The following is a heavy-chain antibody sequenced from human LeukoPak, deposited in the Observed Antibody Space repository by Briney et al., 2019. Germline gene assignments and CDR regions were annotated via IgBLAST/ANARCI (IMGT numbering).Heavy chain of an antibody. J-gene: IGHJ1*01. V-gene: IGHV3-9*01. CDR3: AKDRAQGVPFRVIDH. Sequence: GMSLRLSCAASGFAFDDYALHWVRHAPGKGLEWVSGVSWNSGTTDYGESVRGRFTISRDNAKNSLFLQMDSLRPEDTGLYYCAKDRAQGVPFRVIDHWGQGTLVTVTS. CDR2: VSWNSGTT. D-gene: IGHD2-21*01. CDR1: GFAFDDYA.